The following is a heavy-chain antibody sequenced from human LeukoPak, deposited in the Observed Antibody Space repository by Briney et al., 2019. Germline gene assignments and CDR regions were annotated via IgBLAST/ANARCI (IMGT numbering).Heavy chain of an antibody. J-gene: IGHJ6*03. D-gene: IGHD3-3*01. CDR3: ARDPYYDFWSGYWGGYYYYYMDD. Sequence: GASVKVSCKASGYTFTGYYMHWVRQAPGQGLEWMGWINPNSGGTNYAQKFQGRVTMTRDTSISTAYMELSRLRSDDTAVYYCARDPYYDFWSGYWGGYYYYYMDDWGKGTTVTVSS. CDR2: INPNSGGT. CDR1: GYTFTGYY. V-gene: IGHV1-2*02.